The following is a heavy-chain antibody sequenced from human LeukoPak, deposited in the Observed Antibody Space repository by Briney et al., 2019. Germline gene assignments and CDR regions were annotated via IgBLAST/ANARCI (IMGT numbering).Heavy chain of an antibody. J-gene: IGHJ4*02. Sequence: PGGSLRLSCAASGFTFSSYWMSWVRQAPGKGLEWVANIKQDGSEKHYVDSVKGRFTISRDNAKNSLYLQMNSLRAEDTAVYYCARYFIAPPTYFYYGGQGNLVTVSS. V-gene: IGHV3-7*01. CDR3: ARYFIAPPTYFYY. CDR2: IKQDGSEK. CDR1: GFTFSSYW. D-gene: IGHD6-13*01.